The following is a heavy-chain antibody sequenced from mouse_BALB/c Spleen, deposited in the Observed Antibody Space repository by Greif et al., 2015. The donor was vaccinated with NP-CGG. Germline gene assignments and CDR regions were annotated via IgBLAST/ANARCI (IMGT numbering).Heavy chain of an antibody. CDR2: INPSTGYT. CDR1: GYTFTSYW. CDR3: ADYYGSSSWFAY. Sequence: QVQLQQSGAELAKPGASGKMSCKASGYTFTSYWMHWVKQRPGQGLEWIGYINPSTGYTEYNQKFKDKATLTADKSSSTACMQLSGLTAEDSAVYYCADYYGSSSWFAYWGQGTLVTVSA. D-gene: IGHD1-1*01. J-gene: IGHJ3*01. V-gene: IGHV1-7*01.